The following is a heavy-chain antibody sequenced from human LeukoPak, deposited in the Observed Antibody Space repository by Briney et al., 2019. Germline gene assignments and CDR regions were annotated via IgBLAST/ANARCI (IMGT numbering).Heavy chain of an antibody. Sequence: QAGGSLRLSCAASGFTFSSYSMNWVRQAPGKGLEWVSSISSSSSYIYYADSVKGRFTISRDNAKNSLYLQMNSLRTEDTALYYCAKDEAVAGPMDVWGKGTTVTVSS. V-gene: IGHV3-21*04. CDR2: ISSSSSYI. CDR3: AKDEAVAGPMDV. CDR1: GFTFSSYS. J-gene: IGHJ6*03. D-gene: IGHD6-19*01.